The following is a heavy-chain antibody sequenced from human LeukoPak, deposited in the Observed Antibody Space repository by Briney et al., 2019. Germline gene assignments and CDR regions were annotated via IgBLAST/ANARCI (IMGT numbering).Heavy chain of an antibody. J-gene: IGHJ6*02. CDR2: IWYDGSNK. Sequence: GGSLRLSCVASGFNFSVYWMAWVRQAPGKGLEWVAVIWYDGSNKYYADSVKGRFTISRDNSKNTLYLQMNNLRAEDTAVYYCARDGPIAAYGMDVWGQGTTVTVSS. V-gene: IGHV3-33*08. CDR1: GFNFSVYW. D-gene: IGHD6-13*01. CDR3: ARDGPIAAYGMDV.